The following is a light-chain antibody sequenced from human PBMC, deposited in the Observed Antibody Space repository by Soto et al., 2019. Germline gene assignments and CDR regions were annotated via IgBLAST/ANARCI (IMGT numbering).Light chain of an antibody. CDR2: GAS. J-gene: IGKJ3*01. CDR3: QHYNNLPPFT. V-gene: IGKV1-33*01. Sequence: DLQMTQSPSSLSASVGARVSITCQASEDIRTSLSWFQHKPGRAPKLLIYGASYLETGVPSRFRGSGSATDFTLTISSLQPEDIATYYCQHYNNLPPFTFGPGTIVDIK. CDR1: EDIRTS.